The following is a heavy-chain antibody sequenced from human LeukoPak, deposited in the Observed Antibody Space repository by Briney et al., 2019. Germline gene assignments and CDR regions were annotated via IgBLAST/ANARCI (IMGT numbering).Heavy chain of an antibody. J-gene: IGHJ5*02. CDR1: GGSISSGDYY. CDR2: IYHSGST. D-gene: IGHD6-13*01. Sequence: PSQTLSLTCTVSGGSISSGDYYWSWIRQPPGKGLEWIGYIYHSGSTYYNPSLKSRVTISVDRSKNQFSLKLSSVTAADTAVYYCARASSSSWQYNWFDPWGQGTLVTVSS. V-gene: IGHV4-30-2*01. CDR3: ARASSSSWQYNWFDP.